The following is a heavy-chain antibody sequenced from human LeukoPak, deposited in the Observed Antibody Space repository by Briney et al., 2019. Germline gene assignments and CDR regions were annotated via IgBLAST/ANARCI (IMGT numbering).Heavy chain of an antibody. D-gene: IGHD3-10*01. CDR2: IYYSGST. J-gene: IGHJ4*02. Sequence: SETLSLTCTVSGGSISSSNYYWGWIRQPPGKGLEGIGSIYYSGSTYYNPSLKSRVTISVDTSKNQFSLKLSSVTAADTAVYYCARHVWSYYGSGTIGVFDYWGQGTLVTVSS. CDR3: ARHVWSYYGSGTIGVFDY. CDR1: GGSISSSNYY. V-gene: IGHV4-39*01.